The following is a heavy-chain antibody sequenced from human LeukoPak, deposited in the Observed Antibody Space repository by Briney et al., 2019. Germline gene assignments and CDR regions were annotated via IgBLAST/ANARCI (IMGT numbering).Heavy chain of an antibody. CDR1: GGSISSSPYY. J-gene: IGHJ4*02. D-gene: IGHD2-15*01. CDR3: ARLNPVGQDCTGANCYTLYFFDY. V-gene: IGHV4-39*01. CDR2: VDYSGTN. Sequence: PSETLSLTCTVSGGSISSSPYYWGWLRQPPGKGLEWIGSVDYSGTNYYNPSLKSRVTISADTSKNQFSLNLASVTAADTTVYYCARLNPVGQDCTGANCYTLYFFDYWGQGSLVTVSS.